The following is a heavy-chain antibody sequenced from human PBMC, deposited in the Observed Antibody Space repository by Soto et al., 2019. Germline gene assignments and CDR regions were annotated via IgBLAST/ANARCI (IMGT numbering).Heavy chain of an antibody. J-gene: IGHJ6*02. CDR1: GASVSSPTYY. D-gene: IGHD1-20*01. V-gene: IGHV4-61*01. CDR2: IYYSGST. CDR3: AKTRDNNINYYNDLDV. Sequence: LSLTCTVSGASVSSPTYYWNWIRQPPGKPLEWIGYIYYSGSTNYNPSLKSRVTISLDTSNDQFSLKLSSVTAADTAVYYCAKTRDNNINYYNDLDVWGQVPTVTLSS.